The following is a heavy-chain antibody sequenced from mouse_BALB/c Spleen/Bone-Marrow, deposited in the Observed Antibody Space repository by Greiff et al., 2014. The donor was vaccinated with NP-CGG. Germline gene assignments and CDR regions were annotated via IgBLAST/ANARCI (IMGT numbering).Heavy chain of an antibody. CDR2: IDPANGNT. Sequence: VQLKESGAELVKPGASVKLSCTASGFNIKDTYMYWVKQRPEQGLEWIGRIDPANGNTKYDPKFQDKATITADTSSNTAYLQLSSLTSEDTAVYYCARCYYGSSLFAYWGQGTLVTVSA. CDR3: ARCYYGSSLFAY. D-gene: IGHD1-1*01. V-gene: IGHV14-3*02. J-gene: IGHJ3*01. CDR1: GFNIKDTY.